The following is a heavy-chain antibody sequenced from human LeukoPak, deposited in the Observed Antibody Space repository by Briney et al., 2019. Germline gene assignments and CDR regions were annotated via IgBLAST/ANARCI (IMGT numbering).Heavy chain of an antibody. V-gene: IGHV4-39*07. CDR1: GGSISSSSYY. D-gene: IGHD6-19*01. CDR2: IYYSGST. CDR3: ARAPPGYSSGWYDYYFDY. Sequence: SETLSLTCTVSGGSISSSSYYWGWIRQPPGKGPEWIGSIYYSGSTYYNPSLKSRVTISVDTSKNQFSLKLSSVTAADTAVYYCARAPPGYSSGWYDYYFDYWGQGSLATVSS. J-gene: IGHJ4*02.